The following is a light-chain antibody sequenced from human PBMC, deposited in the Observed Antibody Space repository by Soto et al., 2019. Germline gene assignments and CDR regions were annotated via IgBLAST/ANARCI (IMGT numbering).Light chain of an antibody. CDR3: RSCSTRITYV. CDR1: SSDVGGYDY. CDR2: DVN. J-gene: IGLJ1*01. V-gene: IGLV2-14*01. Sequence: QSVLTQPASVSGSPGQSITISCTGTSSDVGGYDYVSWYQQLPGKAPKLLIYDVNNRPSGVSHRFSGSKSGNTASLTISGLQAVDLAVFHCRSCSTRITYV.